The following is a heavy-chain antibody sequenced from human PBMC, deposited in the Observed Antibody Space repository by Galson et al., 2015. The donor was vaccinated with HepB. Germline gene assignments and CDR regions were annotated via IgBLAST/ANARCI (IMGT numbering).Heavy chain of an antibody. CDR3: ARDIFASTMPGPLFGMDV. D-gene: IGHD3-3*02. Sequence: SLRLSCAASGFTFVNYGMHWVRQSPGKGLEWVSTITFNGSDKYYVDSVKGRLSISRDNSKNTLYLQMNSLRVEDTAVYYCARDIFASTMPGPLFGMDVWGQGTTVTVS. CDR1: GFTFVNYG. CDR2: ITFNGSDK. V-gene: IGHV3-30*03. J-gene: IGHJ6*02.